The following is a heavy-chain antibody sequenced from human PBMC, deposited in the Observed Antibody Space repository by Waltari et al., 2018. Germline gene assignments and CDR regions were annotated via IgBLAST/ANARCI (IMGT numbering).Heavy chain of an antibody. CDR3: ARSFSSLVLFREWTPNDY. J-gene: IGHJ4*02. D-gene: IGHD3-3*01. V-gene: IGHV1-8*01. CDR2: MNRNSGNT. Sequence: QVQLVQSGAEVKKHGASVKVSCKASGYTFTRYDINWVRQATGQGLEWMGWMNRNSGNTGYAQKLQGRVTMTRNTSIRTAYMELSSLRSEDTAVYYCARSFSSLVLFREWTPNDYWVQGTLVTVSS. CDR1: GYTFTRYD.